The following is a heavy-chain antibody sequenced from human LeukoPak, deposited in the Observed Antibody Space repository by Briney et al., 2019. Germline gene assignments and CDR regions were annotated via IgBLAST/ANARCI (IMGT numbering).Heavy chain of an antibody. D-gene: IGHD1-26*01. CDR1: GGSITSSSYY. V-gene: IGHV4-39*01. J-gene: IGHJ4*02. CDR2: IYYSGST. CDR3: ASTGVGASSSDFDY. Sequence: SETLSLTCTVSGGSITSSSYYWGWIRQPPGKGLEWIGSIYYSGSTYYNPFLKSRVTISVDRSKNQFSLKLSSVTAADAAVYYCASTGVGASSSDFDYWGQGTLVTVSS.